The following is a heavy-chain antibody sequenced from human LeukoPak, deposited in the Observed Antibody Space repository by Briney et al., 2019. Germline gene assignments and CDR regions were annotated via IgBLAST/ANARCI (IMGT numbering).Heavy chain of an antibody. CDR3: AREGHYDSSVLIDY. V-gene: IGHV1-18*01. Sequence: ASVKVSCKASGYTFTSYGISWVRQAPGQGLEWMGWISAYNGNTNYAQKLQGRVTMTTDTSTSTAYLELRSLRSDDTAVYYCAREGHYDSSVLIDYWGQGTLVTVSS. CDR1: GYTFTSYG. D-gene: IGHD3-22*01. J-gene: IGHJ4*02. CDR2: ISAYNGNT.